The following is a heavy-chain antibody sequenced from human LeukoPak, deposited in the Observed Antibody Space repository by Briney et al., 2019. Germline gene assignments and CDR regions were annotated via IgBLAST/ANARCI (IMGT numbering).Heavy chain of an antibody. J-gene: IGHJ4*02. D-gene: IGHD3-3*01. V-gene: IGHV3-30-3*01. CDR1: GFTFSSYA. CDR2: ISYDGSNK. Sequence: GGSLRLSCAASGFTFSSYAIHWVRQAPGKRLEWVAVISYDGSNKYYADSVKGRFSISRDNSKNTLYLQMNSLRADDTAVYYCARRYDGFDYWGQGTLVTVSS. CDR3: ARRYDGFDY.